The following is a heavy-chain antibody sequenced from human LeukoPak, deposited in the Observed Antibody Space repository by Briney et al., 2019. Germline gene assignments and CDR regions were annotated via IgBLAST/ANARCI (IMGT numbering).Heavy chain of an antibody. Sequence: SETLSLTCTVSGGSISSSSYYWGWIRQPPGKGLEWIGSIYYSGSTYYNPSLKSRVTISVDTSKNQFSLKLSSVTAADTAVYYCARHGGHPPASPNWFDPWGQGTLVTVSS. CDR2: IYYSGST. CDR1: GGSISSSSYY. D-gene: IGHD3-10*01. J-gene: IGHJ5*02. V-gene: IGHV4-39*01. CDR3: ARHGGHPPASPNWFDP.